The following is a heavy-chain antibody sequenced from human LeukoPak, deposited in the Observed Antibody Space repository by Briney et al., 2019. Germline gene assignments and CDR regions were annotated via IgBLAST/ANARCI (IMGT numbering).Heavy chain of an antibody. V-gene: IGHV4-59*01. CDR2: IYYSGNT. D-gene: IGHD4-17*01. Sequence: PSETLSLTCTVSGGSISSYYWSWIRQPPGKGLEWIGYIYYSGNTNYNPSLKSRVTISVDTSKNQFSLKLSSVTAADTAVYYCARVCEYGDYADYWGQGTLVTVSS. J-gene: IGHJ4*02. CDR1: GGSISSYY. CDR3: ARVCEYGDYADY.